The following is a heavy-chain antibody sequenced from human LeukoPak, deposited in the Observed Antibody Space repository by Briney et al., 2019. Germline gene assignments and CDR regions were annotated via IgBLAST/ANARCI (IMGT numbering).Heavy chain of an antibody. D-gene: IGHD3-3*01. J-gene: IGHJ6*03. CDR2: IYTSGST. Sequence: SETLSLTCTVSGGSISSYYWSWIRQPPGKGLEWIGYIYTSGSTNYNPSLQSRVTISVDTSKNQFSLKLSSVTAADTAVYYCARRVRLEWLLNYYYYYMDVWGKGTTVTVSS. CDR3: ARRVRLEWLLNYYYYYMDV. V-gene: IGHV4-4*09. CDR1: GGSISSYY.